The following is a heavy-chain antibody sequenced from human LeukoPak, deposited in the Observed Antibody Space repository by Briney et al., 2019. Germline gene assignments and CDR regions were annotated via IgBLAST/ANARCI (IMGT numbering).Heavy chain of an antibody. Sequence: SETLSLTCTVSGGSISSGDYYWSWIRQPPGKGLEWIGYIYYSGSTYYNPSLKSRVTISVDTSKNQFSLKLSSVTAADTAVYYCAREFYSSSWYVDYWGQGTLVTVSS. D-gene: IGHD6-13*01. CDR2: IYYSGST. J-gene: IGHJ4*02. CDR3: AREFYSSSWYVDY. V-gene: IGHV4-30-4*01. CDR1: GGSISSGDYY.